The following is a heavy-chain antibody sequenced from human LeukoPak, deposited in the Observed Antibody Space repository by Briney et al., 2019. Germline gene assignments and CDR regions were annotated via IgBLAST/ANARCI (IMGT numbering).Heavy chain of an antibody. D-gene: IGHD3-22*01. CDR2: ISYDGSNK. J-gene: IGHJ4*02. V-gene: IGHV3-30-3*01. CDR3: ARFPFGVLKNYYDSTY. CDR1: GFTFSSYA. Sequence: GRSLRLSCAASGFTFSSYAMHWVRQAPGKGLEWVAVISYDGSNKYYADSVKGRFTISRDNSKNTLYLQMNSLRAEDTAVYYCARFPFGVLKNYYDSTYWGQGTLVTVSS.